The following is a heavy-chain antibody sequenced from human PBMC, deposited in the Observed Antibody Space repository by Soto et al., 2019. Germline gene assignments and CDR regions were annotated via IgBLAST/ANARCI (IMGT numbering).Heavy chain of an antibody. Sequence: QVQLQESGPGLVKPSGTLSLTCAVSGGSISSSNWWSWVRQPPGKGLEWIGEIYHSGSTNYNPSRKSRVTISVDKSKNPFSLKLSSVTAADTAVYYCARDRLWFGDFNTWGMDVWGQGTTVTVSS. V-gene: IGHV4-4*02. CDR1: GGSISSSNW. CDR2: IYHSGST. CDR3: ARDRLWFGDFNTWGMDV. J-gene: IGHJ6*02. D-gene: IGHD3-10*01.